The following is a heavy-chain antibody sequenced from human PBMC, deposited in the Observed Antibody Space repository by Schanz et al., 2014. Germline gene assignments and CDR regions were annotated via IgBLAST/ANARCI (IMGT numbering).Heavy chain of an antibody. CDR2: ITGSGSKT. CDR3: ARDGDFDY. J-gene: IGHJ4*02. Sequence: EVQLLESGGGLVQPGGSLRLSCAASGFTFSRYGMHWVRQAPGKGLEWVSAITGSGSKTYYADSVKGRFTIARDNSKNTLFLEMNSLRVEDTAVYYCARDGDFDYWGQGTLVTVSS. CDR1: GFTFSRYG. V-gene: IGHV3-23*01.